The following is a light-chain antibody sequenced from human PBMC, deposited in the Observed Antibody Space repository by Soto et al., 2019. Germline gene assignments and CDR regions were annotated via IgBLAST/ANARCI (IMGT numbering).Light chain of an antibody. J-gene: IGKJ4*01. V-gene: IGKV1-6*01. CDR3: LQDYSYPLT. CDR1: QGIRKD. Sequence: AIQMTQSPSSLSASVGDRITITCRASQGIRKDLSWYQQKSGKAPKLLIFAASSLQSGVPSRFSGSGSGTDFTLTISSLQPEDFATYYCLQDYSYPLTFGGGTKVEIK. CDR2: AAS.